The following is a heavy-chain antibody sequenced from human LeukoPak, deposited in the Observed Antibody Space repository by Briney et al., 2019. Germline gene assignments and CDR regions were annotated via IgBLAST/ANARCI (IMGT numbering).Heavy chain of an antibody. J-gene: IGHJ5*02. D-gene: IGHD3-9*01. CDR3: ARASYYDILTGPYRKGWFDP. V-gene: IGHV4-34*01. CDR1: GGSFSGYY. Sequence: SETLSLTCAVYGGSFSGYYWSWIRQPPGKGLEWIGEINHSGSTNYNPSLKSRVTISVDTSKNQFSLKLSSVTAADTAVYYCARASYYDILTGPYRKGWFDPWGQGTLVTVSS. CDR2: INHSGST.